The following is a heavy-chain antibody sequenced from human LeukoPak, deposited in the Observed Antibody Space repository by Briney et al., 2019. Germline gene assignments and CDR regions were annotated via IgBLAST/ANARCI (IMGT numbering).Heavy chain of an antibody. CDR2: INHSGST. J-gene: IGHJ4*02. Sequence: SETLSLTCAVYGGSFSGYYWSWIRQPPGKGLEWIGEINHSGSTNYNPSLKSRVTTSVDTSKNQFSLKLSSVTAADTAVYYCARSKVNTAMVTGQFDYWGQGTLVTVSS. CDR3: ARSKVNTAMVTGQFDY. CDR1: GGSFSGYY. V-gene: IGHV4-34*01. D-gene: IGHD5-18*01.